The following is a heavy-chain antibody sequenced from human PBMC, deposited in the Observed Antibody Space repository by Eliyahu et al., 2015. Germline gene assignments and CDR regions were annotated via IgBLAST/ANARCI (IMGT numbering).Heavy chain of an antibody. CDR3: AREHSSGYLFDY. CDR1: GFTFSSYA. Sequence: QVQLVESGGGVVQPGRSLRLSCAASGFTFSSYAMHWVRQAPGKGLEWVAVISYDGSNKYYADSVKGRFTISRDNSKNTLYLQMNSLRAEDTAVYYCAREHSSGYLFDYWGQGTLVTVSS. D-gene: IGHD3-22*01. CDR2: ISYDGSNK. J-gene: IGHJ4*02. V-gene: IGHV3-30-3*01.